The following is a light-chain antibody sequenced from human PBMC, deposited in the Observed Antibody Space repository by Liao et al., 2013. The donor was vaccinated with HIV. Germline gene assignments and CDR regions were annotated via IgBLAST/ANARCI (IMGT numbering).Light chain of an antibody. V-gene: IGLV3-1*01. Sequence: SYELTQPPSVSVSPGQTASITCSGDYLGDKYASWYQQRPGQSPVLVIYQDNKRPSGVPERFSGSTSGNTATLTISGTQPIDEADYYCQTWDSTSFVFGTGTKVIVL. CDR3: QTWDSTSFV. CDR2: QDN. CDR1: YLGDKY. J-gene: IGLJ1*01.